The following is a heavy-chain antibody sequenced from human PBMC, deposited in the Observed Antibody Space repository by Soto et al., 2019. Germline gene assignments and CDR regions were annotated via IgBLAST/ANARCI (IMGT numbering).Heavy chain of an antibody. V-gene: IGHV4-30-4*01. CDR2: IFYSGNT. CDR1: GGSISSGDYY. Sequence: QVQLQESGPGLVKPSQTLSLTCTVSGGSISSGDYYWSWIRQPPGKGLEWIGYIFYSGNTYYNPSLKSRVSISVDTSKNQFSLKLSSVTAADTAMYYCARDRGSSWMYKWFDPWGQGTLVTVSS. CDR3: ARDRGSSWMYKWFDP. D-gene: IGHD6-13*01. J-gene: IGHJ5*02.